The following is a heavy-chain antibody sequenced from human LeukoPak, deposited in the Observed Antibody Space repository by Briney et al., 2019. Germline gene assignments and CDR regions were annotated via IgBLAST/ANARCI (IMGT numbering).Heavy chain of an antibody. CDR1: GASFSGYY. V-gene: IGHV4-34*01. CDR3: ARARDRSDLT. Sequence: PSETLSLTCTVYGASFSGYYWTWIRKPPGEGLEWIGETNPSGSANYSPSLKSRVTISLDTSKNQFSLKLSSVTAADTAVYYCARARDRSDLTWGQGTLVTVSS. CDR2: TNPSGSA. D-gene: IGHD3-22*01. J-gene: IGHJ5*02.